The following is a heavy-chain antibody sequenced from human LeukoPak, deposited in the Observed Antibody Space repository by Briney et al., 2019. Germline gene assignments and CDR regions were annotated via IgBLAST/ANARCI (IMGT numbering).Heavy chain of an antibody. CDR3: ARHSPSGWYFFDF. J-gene: IGHJ4*02. CDR1: SDSISTYD. CDR2: IFTSGSA. D-gene: IGHD6-19*01. Sequence: SETLSLTCSVSSDSISTYDWSWIRQPAGKGLEWLGQIFTSGSATYNSSHKSRLTMSVDKSKNQVSLKLISVTAADTAIDYCARHSPSGWYFFDFWGRGTLVTVSS. V-gene: IGHV4-4*07.